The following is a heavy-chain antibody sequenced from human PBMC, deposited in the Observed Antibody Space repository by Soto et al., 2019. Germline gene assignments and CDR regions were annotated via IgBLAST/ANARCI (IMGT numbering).Heavy chain of an antibody. CDR3: AKLGSSSWSPHYYFDY. D-gene: IGHD2-2*01. CDR2: ITGSGSDT. V-gene: IGHV3-23*01. CDR1: GFTFNNYA. J-gene: IGHJ4*02. Sequence: GGSLRLSCAASGFTFNNYAMGWFRQTPGKGLEWFSAITGSGSDTYYADSVKGRFTISRDNSKNTLSLQMNSLRAEDTAVYYCAKLGSSSWSPHYYFDYWGQGTLVTAPQ.